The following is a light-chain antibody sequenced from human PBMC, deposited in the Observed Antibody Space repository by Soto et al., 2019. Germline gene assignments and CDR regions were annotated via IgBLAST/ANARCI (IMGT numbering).Light chain of an antibody. CDR3: MQPLHTPWT. Sequence: DVVMTQSPLSLPVTPGEPASISCRSSQSLLHSNGYNYLDWYLQKSGQSPQLLIYLGSTRASGVPDRFNGSGSGTDFTLKIRRVEAEDVGVYYCMQPLHTPWTFGQGTKVELK. CDR2: LGS. J-gene: IGKJ1*01. CDR1: QSLLHSNGYNY. V-gene: IGKV2-28*01.